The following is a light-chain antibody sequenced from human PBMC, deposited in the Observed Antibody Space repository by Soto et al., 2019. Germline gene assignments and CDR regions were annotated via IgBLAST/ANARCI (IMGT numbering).Light chain of an antibody. Sequence: IVLKQSPGTLSLSPGERATLYCRASQTVGSYLAWFRQTPGQTPRLLIYDTSIRATGVPARISGSGSGTEVTLNNGALEAAFFGIHYCQQRTHLLPTVGQGTK. CDR3: QQRTHLLPT. J-gene: IGKJ1*01. V-gene: IGKV3-11*01. CDR1: QTVGSY. CDR2: DTS.